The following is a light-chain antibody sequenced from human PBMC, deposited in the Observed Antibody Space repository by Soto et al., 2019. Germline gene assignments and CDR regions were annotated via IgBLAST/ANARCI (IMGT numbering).Light chain of an antibody. J-gene: IGLJ1*01. CDR2: DVS. CDR1: SSDVGTFKY. V-gene: IGLV2-11*01. Sequence: QSVLTQPRSVSGSPGQSVTISCTGASSDVGTFKYVTWYQQHPGKAPKLMTYDVSKRPSGVPDRFPGSKSGNTAALTISGLQAEDEADYYCCAYAGSFIFVFGTGT. CDR3: CAYAGSFIFV.